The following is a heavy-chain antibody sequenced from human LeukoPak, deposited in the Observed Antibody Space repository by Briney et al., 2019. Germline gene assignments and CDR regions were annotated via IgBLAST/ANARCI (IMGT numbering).Heavy chain of an antibody. D-gene: IGHD6-19*01. V-gene: IGHV4-59*08. Sequence: SETLSLTCTVSGGSISSYYWSWIRQPPGKGLEWIGYIYYSGSTNYNPSLKSRATISVDTSKNQFSLKLSSVTAADTAVYYCARQGYSSVAFDIWGQGTMVTVSS. CDR1: GGSISSYY. J-gene: IGHJ3*02. CDR3: ARQGYSSVAFDI. CDR2: IYYSGST.